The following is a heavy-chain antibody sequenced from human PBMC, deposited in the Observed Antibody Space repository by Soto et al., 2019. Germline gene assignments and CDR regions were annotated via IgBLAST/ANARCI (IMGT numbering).Heavy chain of an antibody. D-gene: IGHD3-10*01. Sequence: QVQLVQSGAEVKKPGASVKVSCKAFGYTFTNYALHWVRQAPGQRLEWMGWINAANGNRKYSQNFQGRITITSDTSATTAYMELSSLRSEDTAVSSCAKDRITMVRGVLIMHYGGQGTLVTVSS. CDR1: GYTFTNYA. CDR3: AKDRITMVRGVLIMHY. V-gene: IGHV1-3*01. CDR2: INAANGNR. J-gene: IGHJ4*02.